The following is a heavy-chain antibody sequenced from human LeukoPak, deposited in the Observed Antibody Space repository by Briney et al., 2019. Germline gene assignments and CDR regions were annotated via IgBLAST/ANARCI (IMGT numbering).Heavy chain of an antibody. CDR2: INGDGSST. D-gene: IGHD6-19*01. CDR3: ARAGFFGSVAVAGYYYYGMDV. J-gene: IGHJ6*02. V-gene: IGHV3-74*01. CDR1: GFTFSSYW. Sequence: QPGGSLRLSCPASGFTFSSYWMRWVRQAPGKGLVWVSRINGDGSSTSYADSVKGRFTISRDNAKNTLYLQMNSLRAEDTAVYYCARAGFFGSVAVAGYYYYGMDVWGQGTTVTVSS.